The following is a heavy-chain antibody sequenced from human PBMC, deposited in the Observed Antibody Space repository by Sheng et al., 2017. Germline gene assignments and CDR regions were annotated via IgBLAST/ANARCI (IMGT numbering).Heavy chain of an antibody. Sequence: QLQLQESGPGLVKPSETLSLTCTVSGDSISSATFSWAWVRQPPGKELEWIASIQYSGNTFYNPSLNSRVTTSMDTSKNQFSLRVNSVTAADTAVYYCARLSPDWAGPQFDYWGQGTLVAV. J-gene: IGHJ4*02. V-gene: IGHV4-39*01. CDR3: ARLSPDWAGPQFDY. CDR2: IQYSGNT. D-gene: IGHD3-9*01. CDR1: GDSISSATFS.